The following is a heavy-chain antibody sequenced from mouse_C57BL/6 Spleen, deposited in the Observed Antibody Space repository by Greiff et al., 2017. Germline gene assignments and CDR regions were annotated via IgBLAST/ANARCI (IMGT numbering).Heavy chain of an antibody. CDR1: GYTFTNYW. CDR3: ARSGYYGSSYGYFDV. CDR2: IYPGGGYT. D-gene: IGHD1-1*01. V-gene: IGHV1-63*01. J-gene: IGHJ1*03. Sequence: VKLQQSGAELVRPGTSVKMSCKASGYTFTNYWIGWAKQRPGHGLEWIGDIYPGGGYTNYNEKSKGKATLTADKSSSTAYMQFSSLTSEDSAIYYCARSGYYGSSYGYFDVWGTGTTVTVSS.